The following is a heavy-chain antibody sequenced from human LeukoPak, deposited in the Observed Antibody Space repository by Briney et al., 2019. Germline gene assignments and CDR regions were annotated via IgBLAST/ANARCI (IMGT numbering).Heavy chain of an antibody. Sequence: GESLKISCKASGYNFATYWIGWVRQMPGKGLEWRGVIYPCYSESSYSLSFRGQVTMSVDTSINAAYLQWSSLKASDIAMYYCARGKGGYNYFDYWGQGTLVTVSS. D-gene: IGHD5-24*01. CDR3: ARGKGGYNYFDY. J-gene: IGHJ4*02. V-gene: IGHV5-51*01. CDR1: GYNFATYW. CDR2: IYPCYSES.